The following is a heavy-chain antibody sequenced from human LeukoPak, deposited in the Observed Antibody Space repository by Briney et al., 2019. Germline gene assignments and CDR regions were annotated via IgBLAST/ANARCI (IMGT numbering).Heavy chain of an antibody. V-gene: IGHV6-1*01. Sequence: SQTLSLTCAISGDSVSSNSAARNWIRQSPSRGLEWLGRTYYRSKWYNDYAVSVKSRITINPDTSKNQFSLQLNSVTPEDTAVYYCARDRGIAVAVHYYYYGMDVWGQGTTVTVSS. CDR2: TYYRSKWYN. CDR3: ARDRGIAVAVHYYYYGMDV. D-gene: IGHD6-19*01. J-gene: IGHJ6*02. CDR1: GDSVSSNSAA.